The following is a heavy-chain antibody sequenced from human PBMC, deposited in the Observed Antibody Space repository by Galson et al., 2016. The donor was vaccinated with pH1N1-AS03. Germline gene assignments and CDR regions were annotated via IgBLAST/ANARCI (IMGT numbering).Heavy chain of an antibody. V-gene: IGHV3-33*01. J-gene: IGHJ4*02. CDR2: IWYDGSNK. CDR1: GFTFRDYG. CDR3: ARDRPNYNVYLDH. D-gene: IGHD5-24*01. Sequence: SLRLPCAASGFTFRDYGFHWVRQAPGKGLEWVAVIWYDGSNKNYVDSVKGRFIVSRDNSNETLYLQMNSLIAEDTAVYYCARDRPNYNVYLDHWGQGILVTVSS.